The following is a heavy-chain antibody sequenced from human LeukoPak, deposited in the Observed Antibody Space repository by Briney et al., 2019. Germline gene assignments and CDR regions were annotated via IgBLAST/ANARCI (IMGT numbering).Heavy chain of an antibody. V-gene: IGHV4-34*01. CDR2: INHSGST. CDR3: ARGYRTYCGGDCYYY. D-gene: IGHD2-21*02. CDR1: GFIFGDHY. J-gene: IGHJ4*02. Sequence: GSLRLSCAASGFIFGDHYMDWVRQAPGKGLEWIGEINHSGSTNYNPSLKSRVTISVDTSKNQFSLKPSSVTAADTAVYYCARGYRTYCGGDCYYYWGQGTLVTVSS.